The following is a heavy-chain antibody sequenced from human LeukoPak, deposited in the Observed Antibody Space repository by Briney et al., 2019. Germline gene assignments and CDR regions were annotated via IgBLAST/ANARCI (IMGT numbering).Heavy chain of an antibody. CDR1: GFAFSSYG. V-gene: IGHV3-33*01. J-gene: IGHJ4*02. CDR3: TILAVASDFDY. Sequence: PGGSLRLSCAVSGFAFSSYGMHWVRQAPGKGLEWVAIIWYDGSDKYYGDSVKGRFTISRDNSKNTLYLQMNSLRAADTAVYYCTILAVASDFDYWGQGTLVTVSS. D-gene: IGHD6-19*01. CDR2: IWYDGSDK.